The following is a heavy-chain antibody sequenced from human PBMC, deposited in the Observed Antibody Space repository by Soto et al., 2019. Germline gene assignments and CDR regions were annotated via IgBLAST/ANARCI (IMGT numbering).Heavy chain of an antibody. CDR3: AKEAPGGWHFFDT. J-gene: IGHJ4*02. D-gene: IGHD6-19*01. CDR2: ISDDGSQK. Sequence: GGSLRLSCAASGFTFRTYGMHWVRQAPGKGLGWVAFISDDGSQKYYGDSVKGRFTISRDNSKNTLSLRMISLRTEDTSVYYCAKEAPGGWHFFDTWGQGTLVTVSS. V-gene: IGHV3-30*18. CDR1: GFTFRTYG.